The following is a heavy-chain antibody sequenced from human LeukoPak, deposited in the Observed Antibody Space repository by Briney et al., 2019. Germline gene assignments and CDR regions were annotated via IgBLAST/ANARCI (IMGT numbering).Heavy chain of an antibody. CDR2: IRSKAYGGTT. CDR3: TRRTYCSGGSCLDY. Sequence: GGSLRLSCTASGFTLGDYAMSWVRQAPGKGLEWVGFIRSKAYGGTTEYAASVKGRFTISRDDSKSTAYLQMNSLKTEDTAVYYCTRRTYCSGGSCLDYWGQGTLVTVSS. D-gene: IGHD2-15*01. J-gene: IGHJ4*02. CDR1: GFTLGDYA. V-gene: IGHV3-49*04.